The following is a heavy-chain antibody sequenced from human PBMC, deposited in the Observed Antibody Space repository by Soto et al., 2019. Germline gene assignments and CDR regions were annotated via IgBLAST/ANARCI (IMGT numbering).Heavy chain of an antibody. Sequence: QVQLVESGGGVVQPGRSLRLSCAASGFTFSRYGMHWVRQAPGKGLEWVAVIWYDGSNKYYADSVKGRFTISRDNSKNTLYLQRNSLRAEDTAVYYCARAGLGGDFWSGWHHDAFDIWGQGTMVTVSS. CDR2: IWYDGSNK. D-gene: IGHD3-3*01. V-gene: IGHV3-33*01. J-gene: IGHJ3*02. CDR1: GFTFSRYG. CDR3: ARAGLGGDFWSGWHHDAFDI.